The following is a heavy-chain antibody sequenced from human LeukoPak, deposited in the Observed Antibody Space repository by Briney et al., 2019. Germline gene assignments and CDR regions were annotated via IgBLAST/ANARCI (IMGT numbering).Heavy chain of an antibody. J-gene: IGHJ6*04. Sequence: GGSLRLSCAASGFTFSSYAMHWVRQAPGKGLEWVAVISYDGSNKYYADSVKGRFTISRDNSKNTLYLQMNSLRAEDTAVYYCAGDMASGSGWYIRRGDYYYYGMDVWGKGTTVTDSS. CDR3: AGDMASGSGWYIRRGDYYYYGMDV. V-gene: IGHV3-30*04. CDR1: GFTFSSYA. CDR2: ISYDGSNK. D-gene: IGHD6-19*01.